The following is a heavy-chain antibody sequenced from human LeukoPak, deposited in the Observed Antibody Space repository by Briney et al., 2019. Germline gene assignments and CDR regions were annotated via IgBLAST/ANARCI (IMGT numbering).Heavy chain of an antibody. D-gene: IGHD6-19*01. CDR3: ARTSSSGLVGGYYFDY. J-gene: IGHJ4*02. CDR1: GGSLSRCSYY. CDR2: SYTSGST. V-gene: IGHV4-61*02. Sequence: SETLSLTCTVSGGSLSRCSYYWSWIPQPAGTGLDWIGRSYTSGSTNYNPSLKSRVTISVDTDKHQFSLKLSSVTVADTAVYYCARTSSSGLVGGYYFDYWGQGTLVTVSS.